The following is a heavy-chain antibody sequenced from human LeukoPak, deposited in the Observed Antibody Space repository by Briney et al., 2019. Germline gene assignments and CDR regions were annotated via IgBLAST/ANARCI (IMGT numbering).Heavy chain of an antibody. CDR3: ARTLTTVTTEAGY. J-gene: IGHJ4*02. Sequence: ASVKVSCKASGGTFSSYAISWVRQAPGQGLEWMGRIIPILGIASYAQKFQGRVTITAVKSTSTAYMELSSLRSEDTAVYYCARTLTTVTTEAGYWGQGTLVTVSS. CDR1: GGTFSSYA. CDR2: IIPILGIA. V-gene: IGHV1-69*04. D-gene: IGHD4-17*01.